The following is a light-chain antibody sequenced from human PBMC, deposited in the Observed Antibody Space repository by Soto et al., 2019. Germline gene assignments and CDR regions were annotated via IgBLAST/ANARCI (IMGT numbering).Light chain of an antibody. CDR1: LSDDGGCDC. Sequence: QSVLTQPPSASGSPGQSVAISCTGTLSDDGGCDCVSWYQQHPGKAPKLMIYDVTRRPSGVPDRFSGSKSGNTASLTVSGLQAEDEANYYCSSYAGGNVLFGGGTKLTVL. J-gene: IGLJ2*01. CDR3: SSYAGGNVL. V-gene: IGLV2-8*01. CDR2: DVT.